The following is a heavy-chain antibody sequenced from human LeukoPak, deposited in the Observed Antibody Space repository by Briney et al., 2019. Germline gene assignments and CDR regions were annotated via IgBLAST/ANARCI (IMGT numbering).Heavy chain of an antibody. J-gene: IGHJ6*04. CDR3: AELGITMIGGV. CDR2: ISSSGSTI. V-gene: IGHV3-48*04. CDR1: GFIFSSYS. D-gene: IGHD3-10*02. Sequence: GGSLRLSCAASGFIFSSYSMNWDRQAPGKGLEWVSYISSSGSTIYYADSVKGRFTISRDNAKNSLYLQMNSLRAEDTAVYYCAELGITMIGGVWGKGTTVTISS.